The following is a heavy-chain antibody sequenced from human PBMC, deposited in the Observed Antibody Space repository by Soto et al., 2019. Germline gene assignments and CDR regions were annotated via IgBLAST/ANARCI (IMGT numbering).Heavy chain of an antibody. J-gene: IGHJ3*02. Sequence: GGSLRLSCAASGFTFSSYDMHWVRQATGKGLEWVSAIGTAGDTYYPGSVKGRFTISRENAKNSLYLQMNSLRAGDTAVYYCARDLGGSGSRGDDAFDIWGQGTMVTVSS. CDR1: GFTFSSYD. CDR2: IGTAGDT. CDR3: ARDLGGSGSRGDDAFDI. D-gene: IGHD3-10*01. V-gene: IGHV3-13*01.